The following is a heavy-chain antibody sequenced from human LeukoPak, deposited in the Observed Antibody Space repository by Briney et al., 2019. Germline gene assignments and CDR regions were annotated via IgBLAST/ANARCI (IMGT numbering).Heavy chain of an antibody. V-gene: IGHV4-39*01. Sequence: PSETLSLTCAVSSGSISSSSYYWGWIRQPPGKGLEWIGSIYYSGSTYYNPSLKSRVTLSVDTSKKQFSLKLRSVTAADTAVYYCARQERGYDGSGHRAFDIWGQGTMVTISS. D-gene: IGHD3-22*01. CDR3: ARQERGYDGSGHRAFDI. CDR1: SGSISSSSYY. CDR2: IYYSGST. J-gene: IGHJ3*02.